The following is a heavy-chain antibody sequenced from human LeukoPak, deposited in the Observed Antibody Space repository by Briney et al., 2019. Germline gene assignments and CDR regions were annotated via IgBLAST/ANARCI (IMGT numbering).Heavy chain of an antibody. CDR2: ISSSGNTI. J-gene: IGHJ4*02. CDR1: GFTFSNYE. CDR3: ARDFYYGSGRFDY. Sequence: GGSLRLSCAASGFTFSNYEMNWVRQAPGKGLEWVSYISSSGNTIYYADSVKGRFTISRDNAKNSLYLQMNSLRAEDTAIYYCARDFYYGSGRFDYWSQGTLVSVSS. V-gene: IGHV3-48*03. D-gene: IGHD3-10*01.